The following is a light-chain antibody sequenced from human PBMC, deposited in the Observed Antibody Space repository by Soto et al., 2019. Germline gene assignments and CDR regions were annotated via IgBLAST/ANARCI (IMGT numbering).Light chain of an antibody. J-gene: IGKJ1*01. V-gene: IGKV3-20*01. Sequence: EIVLTQSPGTLSVSPGERATLSCRASQSISSNYLAWYQQKPGQAPSLLIYGASSRATGIPDRFSCSGSGTDFTLTISRLEPEDSAIYNCQQYGSWTFGQGTKVEIK. CDR3: QQYGSWT. CDR2: GAS. CDR1: QSISSNY.